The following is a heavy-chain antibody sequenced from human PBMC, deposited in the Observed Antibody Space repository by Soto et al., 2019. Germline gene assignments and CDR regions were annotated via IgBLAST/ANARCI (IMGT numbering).Heavy chain of an antibody. CDR2: ISSSSSYI. CDR1: GFTFSSYS. V-gene: IGHV3-21*01. D-gene: IGHD6-13*01. J-gene: IGHJ6*02. Sequence: GGSLRLSCAASGFTFSSYSMNWVRQAPGKGLEWVSSISSSSSYIYYADSVKGRFTISRDNAKNSLYLQMNSLRAEDTAVYYCARDWGGSSWLYYYYYGMDVWGQGTTVTVSS. CDR3: ARDWGGSSWLYYYYYGMDV.